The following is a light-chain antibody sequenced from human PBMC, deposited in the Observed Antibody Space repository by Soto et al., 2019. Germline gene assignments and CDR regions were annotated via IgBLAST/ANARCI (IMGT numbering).Light chain of an antibody. CDR2: EVT. CDR1: SGDIGSYNR. J-gene: IGLJ1*01. V-gene: IGLV2-14*01. CDR3: SSYPNINTRACV. Sequence: QSVLTQPASVSGSPGQSITISCTGTSGDIGSYNRVSWYQQHPGKAPKLIIYEVTDRPSGVSNRFSGSKSGNTASLTISGLQAEDEAEYYCSSYPNINTRACVFGTGTKGTVL.